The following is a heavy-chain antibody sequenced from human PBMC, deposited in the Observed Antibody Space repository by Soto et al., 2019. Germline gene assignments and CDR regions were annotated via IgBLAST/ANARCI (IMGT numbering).Heavy chain of an antibody. CDR3: AKDSSSSVHY. D-gene: IGHD6-6*01. J-gene: IGHJ4*02. CDR2: ISYDGSNK. CDR1: GFTFSSYG. V-gene: IGHV3-30*18. Sequence: QVQLVESGGGVVQPGRSLRLSCAASGFTFSSYGMHWVRQAPGKGLEWVAVISYDGSNKYYADSVKGRFTISRDNSKNTLYLQMNSLRAEDTDVYYCAKDSSSSVHYWGPGTLVTVSS.